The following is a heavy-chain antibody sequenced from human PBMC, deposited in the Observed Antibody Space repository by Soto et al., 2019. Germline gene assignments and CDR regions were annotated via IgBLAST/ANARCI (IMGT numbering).Heavy chain of an antibody. Sequence: PGGSLRLSCAASGFIFNSYAMSWVRQAPGKGLEWVSTLTSTGGTYYADSVKGRFPIYRDNSKNTLYLQMNNLRAEDTAVYYCAKDGDLYSGYFDYWGQGTLVTVSS. CDR3: AKDGDLYSGYFDY. CDR1: GFIFNSYA. CDR2: LTSTGGT. J-gene: IGHJ4*02. V-gene: IGHV3-23*01. D-gene: IGHD3-10*01.